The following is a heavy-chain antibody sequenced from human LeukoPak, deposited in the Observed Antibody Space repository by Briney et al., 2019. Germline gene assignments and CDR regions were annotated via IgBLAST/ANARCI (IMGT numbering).Heavy chain of an antibody. J-gene: IGHJ4*02. CDR3: ARVGYCSGGSCYAHDY. V-gene: IGHV4-34*01. D-gene: IGHD2-15*01. Sequence: PSETLSLTCAAYGGSFSGYYWSWIRQPPGKGLEWIGEINHSGSTNYNPSLKSRVTISVDTSKNQFSLKLSSVTAADTAVYYCARVGYCSGGSCYAHDYWGQGTLVTVSS. CDR1: GGSFSGYY. CDR2: INHSGST.